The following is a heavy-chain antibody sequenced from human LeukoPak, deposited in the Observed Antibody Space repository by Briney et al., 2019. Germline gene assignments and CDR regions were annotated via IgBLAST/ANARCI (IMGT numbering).Heavy chain of an antibody. J-gene: IGHJ4*02. CDR3: TRALGGDYYGSAGFAF. Sequence: SQTLSLTCTVSGGSISSGGDYWSWIRQHPGKGLEWIGYIYYSGGTYYNPSLRSRVTISVYTAKKQLSSKLRSVTAAATAVYYCTRALGGDYYGSAGFAFWGQGTLVTVSS. CDR1: GGSISSGGDY. D-gene: IGHD3-22*01. V-gene: IGHV4-31*03. CDR2: IYYSGGT.